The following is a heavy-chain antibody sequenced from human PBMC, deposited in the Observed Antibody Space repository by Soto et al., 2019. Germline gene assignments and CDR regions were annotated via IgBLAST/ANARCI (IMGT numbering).Heavy chain of an antibody. CDR3: AHRRGVTASTSFGY. CDR2: IYWDDDK. V-gene: IGHV2-5*02. J-gene: IGHJ4*02. D-gene: IGHD2-21*02. Sequence: QITLKESGPTLVKPTQTLPLTCTFSGFSLSTSGVGVGWIRQPPGKALEWLALIYWDDDKRYSPSLKSRRTTTKDTSNNQVVLRQTNSNPVDTATDYCAHRRGVTASTSFGYWGQGTLVTVSS. CDR1: GFSLSTSGVG.